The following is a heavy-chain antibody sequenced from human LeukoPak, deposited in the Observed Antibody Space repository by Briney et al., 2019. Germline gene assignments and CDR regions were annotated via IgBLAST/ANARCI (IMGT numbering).Heavy chain of an antibody. CDR3: ARSPTGSGWYYFDY. D-gene: IGHD6-19*01. V-gene: IGHV3-48*03. CDR2: ISNSGSTI. CDR1: GFTFSSYE. J-gene: IGHJ4*02. Sequence: PGGSLRLSCAASGFTFSSYEMNWVRQSPGKGLEWISYISNSGSTIYYADSVKGRFTISRDNAKNSLYLQMNSLRAEDTAVYHCARSPTGSGWYYFDYWGQGTLVTVSS.